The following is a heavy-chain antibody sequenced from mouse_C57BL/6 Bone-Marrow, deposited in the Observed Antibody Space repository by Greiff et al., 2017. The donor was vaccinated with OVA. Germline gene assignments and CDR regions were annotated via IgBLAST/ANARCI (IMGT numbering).Heavy chain of an antibody. Sequence: QVQLQQPGAELVMPGASVKLSCKASGYTFTSYWMHWVKQRPGQGLEWIGEIDPSDSYTNYNQKFKGKSTLTVDKSSSTAYMQLSSLTYEDSAVYYCARPDYCSWYFDVWGTGTTVTVSS. J-gene: IGHJ1*03. CDR3: ARPDYCSWYFDV. CDR1: GYTFTSYW. D-gene: IGHD1-1*01. CDR2: IDPSDSYT. V-gene: IGHV1-69*01.